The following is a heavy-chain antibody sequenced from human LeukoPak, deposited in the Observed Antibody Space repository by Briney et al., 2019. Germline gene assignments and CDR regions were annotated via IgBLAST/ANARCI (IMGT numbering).Heavy chain of an antibody. Sequence: ETLSLTCTVSGGSISSSSYYWGWIRQPPGKGLEWVAVIYTGGRAFYADSVKGRFTISRDNAKNSLYLQMNSLRAEDTAVYYCARNLLDYGSGSAAFDIWGQGTMVTVSS. V-gene: IGHV3-53*01. CDR1: GGSISSSSYY. CDR3: ARNLLDYGSGSAAFDI. CDR2: IYTGGRA. J-gene: IGHJ3*02. D-gene: IGHD3-10*01.